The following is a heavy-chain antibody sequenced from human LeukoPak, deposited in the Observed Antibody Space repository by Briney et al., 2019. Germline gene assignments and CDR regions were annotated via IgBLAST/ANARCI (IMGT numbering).Heavy chain of an antibody. CDR2: IKQDGSEK. J-gene: IGHJ3*02. CDR1: GFTFSSYW. D-gene: IGHD3-3*01. V-gene: IGHV3-7*01. Sequence: GGALRLSCAASGFTFSSYWMSWVRPAPGKGREWVANIKQDGSEKYYVDSVKGRFTISRDNAKSSLYLQRNSLRAEDTAVYYCARAGGYYDFWSGYPDAFDIWGQGTMVTVSS. CDR3: ARAGGYYDFWSGYPDAFDI.